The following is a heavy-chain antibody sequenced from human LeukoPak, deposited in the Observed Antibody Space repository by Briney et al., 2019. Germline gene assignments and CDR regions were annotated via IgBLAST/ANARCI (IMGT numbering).Heavy chain of an antibody. CDR2: ISAYNGNT. V-gene: IGHV1-18*01. Sequence: ASVKVSCKASGYTFTSYGISWVRQAPGQGLEWMGWISAYNGNTNYAQKLQGRVTMTTDTSTSTAYMELRSLRSDDTAVYYCARDHRIPYYYGSGSLFDYWGQGTLVTVSS. J-gene: IGHJ4*02. D-gene: IGHD3-10*01. CDR3: ARDHRIPYYYGSGSLFDY. CDR1: GYTFTSYG.